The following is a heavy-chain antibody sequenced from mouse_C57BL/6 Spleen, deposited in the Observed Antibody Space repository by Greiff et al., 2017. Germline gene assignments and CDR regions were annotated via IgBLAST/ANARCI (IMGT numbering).Heavy chain of an antibody. CDR1: GYAFTNYL. J-gene: IGHJ4*01. V-gene: IGHV1-54*01. CDR2: INPGSGGT. Sequence: VKLMESGAELVRPGTSVKVSCKASGYAFTNYLIEWVKQRPGQGLEWIGVINPGSGGTNYNEKFKGKATLTADKSSSTAYMQLSSLTSEDSAVYFCAKSLLDYAMDYWGQGTSVTVSS. CDR3: AKSLLDYAMDY. D-gene: IGHD1-1*01.